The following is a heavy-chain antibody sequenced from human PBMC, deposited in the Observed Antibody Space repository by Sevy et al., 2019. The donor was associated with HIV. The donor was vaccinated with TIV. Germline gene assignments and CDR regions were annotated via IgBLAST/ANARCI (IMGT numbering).Heavy chain of an antibody. CDR1: GFSFRSYW. CDR3: AGEGSYGDHDYQYYYGMDV. V-gene: IGHV3-7*01. J-gene: IGHJ6*02. CDR2: IRQDGSEK. Sequence: GGSLRLSCAASGFSFRSYWMSWVRQAPGKGLEWVANIRQDGSEKYDVDFVKGRFTISRDNAENAPYLQMNSLRAEDTPVYYCAGEGSYGDHDYQYYYGMDVWGQGTTVTVSS. D-gene: IGHD4-17*01.